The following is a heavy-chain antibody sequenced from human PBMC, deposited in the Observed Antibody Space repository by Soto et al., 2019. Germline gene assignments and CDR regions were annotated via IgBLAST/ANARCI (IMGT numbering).Heavy chain of an antibody. CDR1: GGSISSGGYY. CDR3: ARDNGIEARPGKGEYYYYGMDV. V-gene: IGHV4-31*03. D-gene: IGHD6-6*01. J-gene: IGHJ6*02. Sequence: PSETLSLTCTVSGGSISSGGYYWSWIRQHPGKGLEWIGYIYYSGSTYYNPSLKSRVTISVDTSKNQFSLKLSSVTAADTAVYYCARDNGIEARPGKGEYYYYGMDVWGQGTTVTVSS. CDR2: IYYSGST.